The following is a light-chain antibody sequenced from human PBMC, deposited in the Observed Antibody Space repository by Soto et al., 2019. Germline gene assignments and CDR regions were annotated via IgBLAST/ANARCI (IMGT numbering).Light chain of an antibody. CDR2: DIS. J-gene: IGLJ1*01. CDR3: CSYAGSYSYV. CDR1: SSDVGDYKY. Sequence: QSALTQPRSVSGSPGQSVTISCTGTSSDVGDYKYVSWYRQDPGKAPKIIIYDISERPSGVPDRFSGSKSGNTASLTISGLQAEDESDYHCCSYAGSYSYVFGTGTKLTVL. V-gene: IGLV2-11*01.